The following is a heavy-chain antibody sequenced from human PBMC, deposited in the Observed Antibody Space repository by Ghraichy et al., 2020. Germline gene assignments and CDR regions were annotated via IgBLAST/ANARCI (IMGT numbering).Heavy chain of an antibody. CDR2: IKQDGSEK. V-gene: IGHV3-7*01. Sequence: GGSLRLSCAASGFTFSSYWMSWVRQAPGKGLEWVANIKQDGSEKYYVDSVKGRFTISRDNAKNSLYLQMNSLRAEDTAVYYCARGAQGCSGGSCYPIDYWGQGTLVTVSS. CDR1: GFTFSSYW. D-gene: IGHD2-15*01. CDR3: ARGAQGCSGGSCYPIDY. J-gene: IGHJ4*02.